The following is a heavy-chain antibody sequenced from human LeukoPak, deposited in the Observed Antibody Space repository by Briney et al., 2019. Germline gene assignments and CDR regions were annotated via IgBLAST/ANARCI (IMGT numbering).Heavy chain of an antibody. J-gene: IGHJ4*02. D-gene: IGHD2-15*01. Sequence: SETLSLTCAVYGGSFSGYYWSWIRQPPGKGLEWIGGINHSGSTNYNPSLKSRVTISVDTSKNQFSLKLSSVTAADTAVYYCARAPTWSPGYCFDYWGQGTLVTVSS. CDR1: GGSFSGYY. V-gene: IGHV4-34*01. CDR2: INHSGST. CDR3: ARAPTWSPGYCFDY.